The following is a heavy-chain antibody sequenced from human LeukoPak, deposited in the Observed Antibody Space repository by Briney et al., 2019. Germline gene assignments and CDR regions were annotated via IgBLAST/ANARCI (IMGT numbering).Heavy chain of an antibody. V-gene: IGHV3-66*01. CDR1: GFTVSSNY. J-gene: IGHJ4*02. CDR3: ARAYSSGYYFDY. D-gene: IGHD6-19*01. CDR2: IYSGGST. Sequence: GGSLRLSCAASGFTVSSNYMSWVRQAPGKGLEWVSVIYSGGSTYYADSVKGRFTISRDSSKNTLYLQMNSLRAEDTAVYYCARAYSSGYYFDYWGQGTLVTVSS.